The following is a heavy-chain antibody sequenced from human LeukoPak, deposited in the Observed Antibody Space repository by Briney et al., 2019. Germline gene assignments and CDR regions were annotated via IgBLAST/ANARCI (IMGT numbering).Heavy chain of an antibody. V-gene: IGHV3-48*01. D-gene: IGHD3-3*01. Sequence: PGGSLRLSCAASGFTFSSYSMNWVRQAPGKGLEWVSYISSSSSTIYYADSVKGRFTISRDNSKNTLYLQMNSLRAEDTAVHYCARGPEDFWSGPYFDYWGQGTLVTVSS. J-gene: IGHJ4*02. CDR3: ARGPEDFWSGPYFDY. CDR2: ISSSSSTI. CDR1: GFTFSSYS.